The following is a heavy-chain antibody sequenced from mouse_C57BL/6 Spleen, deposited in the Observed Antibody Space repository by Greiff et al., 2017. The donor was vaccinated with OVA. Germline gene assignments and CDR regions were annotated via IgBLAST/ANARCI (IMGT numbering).Heavy chain of an antibody. J-gene: IGHJ2*01. V-gene: IGHV1-69*01. D-gene: IGHD2-1*01. Sequence: QVQLQQPGAELVMPGASVKLSCKASGYTFTSYWMHWVKQRPGPGLEWIGEIDPSDSYTNYNQKFKGKSTLTVDKSSSTAYMQLSSLTSEDSAVYYCARIGNNFDYWGQGTTLTVSS. CDR2: IDPSDSYT. CDR1: GYTFTSYW. CDR3: ARIGNNFDY.